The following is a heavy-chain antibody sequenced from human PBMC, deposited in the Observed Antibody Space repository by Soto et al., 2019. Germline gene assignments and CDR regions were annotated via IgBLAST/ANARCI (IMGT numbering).Heavy chain of an antibody. CDR3: AKDRHYPRDYFHY. J-gene: IGHJ4*02. Sequence: EVQLLESGGGLVQPGGSLRLSCAASGFIFSSSAISWVRQAPGKGLEWVSAVSANGQGIYYADSVRGRFTISRDNSKNTVFLHMDSLSAEDTAVYYCAKDRHYPRDYFHYWGQGTLVTVSS. V-gene: IGHV3-23*01. CDR1: GFIFSSSA. D-gene: IGHD3-10*01. CDR2: VSANGQGI.